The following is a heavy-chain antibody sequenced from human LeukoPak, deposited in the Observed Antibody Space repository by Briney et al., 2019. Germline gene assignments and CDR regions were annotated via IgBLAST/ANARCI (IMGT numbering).Heavy chain of an antibody. CDR2: IYTSGST. CDR3: ARVFEN. V-gene: IGHV4-61*02. J-gene: IGHJ4*02. Sequence: SETLSLTCTVSGGSISSGSNYWSWIRQPAGKGLEWIGRIYTSGSTNYNPSLKSRVTISVDTSKNQFSLKLSSVTAADTAVYYCARVFENWGQGTLVTVSS. CDR1: GGSISSGSNY.